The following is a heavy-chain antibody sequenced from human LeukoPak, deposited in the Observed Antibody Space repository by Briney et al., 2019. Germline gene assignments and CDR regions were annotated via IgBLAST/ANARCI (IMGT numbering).Heavy chain of an antibody. D-gene: IGHD2-8*01. V-gene: IGHV3-11*01. CDR2: ICNTGSTV. Sequence: PGGSLRLSCAASGFTFSDYYMTWIRQAPGKGLEWLSYICNTGSTVFYADSVMGRFTVSRDNAKRSLYLQIKSLRDDDTAVYHCALGTINKDYYFGMDVWGQGTTVTVSS. CDR1: GFTFSDYY. CDR3: ALGTINKDYYFGMDV. J-gene: IGHJ6*02.